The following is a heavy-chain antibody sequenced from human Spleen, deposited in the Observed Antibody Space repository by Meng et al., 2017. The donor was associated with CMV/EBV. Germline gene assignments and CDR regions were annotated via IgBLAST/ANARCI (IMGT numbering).Heavy chain of an antibody. Sequence: ASVKVSCKASVYTFTGYYIHWVRQAPGQGLEWMGWINPNSGGTNYAQKFQGRVTMTRDTSISTAYMELRSLTSDDTAMYYCARGIPGGSFDYWGQGTLVTVSS. CDR3: ARGIPGGSFDY. CDR1: VYTFTGYY. V-gene: IGHV1-2*02. D-gene: IGHD1-26*01. CDR2: INPNSGGT. J-gene: IGHJ4*02.